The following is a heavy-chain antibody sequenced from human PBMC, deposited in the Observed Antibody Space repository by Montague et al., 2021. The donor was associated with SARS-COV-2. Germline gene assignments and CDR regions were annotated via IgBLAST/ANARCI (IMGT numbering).Heavy chain of an antibody. Sequence: SLRLSCAASEFTFSSYAMHWVRQAPGKGLEWVAAISYDGSNKYYADSVKGRFTISRDNSKNTLYVQMNSLRAEDTAVYYCARDDYDILTGPFDYWGQGTLVTVSS. CDR2: ISYDGSNK. D-gene: IGHD3-9*01. CDR1: EFTFSSYA. V-gene: IGHV3-30*04. CDR3: ARDDYDILTGPFDY. J-gene: IGHJ4*02.